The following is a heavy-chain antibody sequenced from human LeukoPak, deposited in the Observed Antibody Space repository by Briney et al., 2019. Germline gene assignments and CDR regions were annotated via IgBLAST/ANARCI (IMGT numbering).Heavy chain of an antibody. V-gene: IGHV3-48*03. Sequence: GGSLRLSCAASGFTFSSYEMNWVRQAPGKGLEWVSYISSSGSTIYYADSVKGRFTISRDNAKNSLYLQMNSLRAEDTAVYCCARGDSSSDYYYYMDVWGKGTTVTVSS. CDR1: GFTFSSYE. D-gene: IGHD6-6*01. CDR3: ARGDSSSDYYYYMDV. CDR2: ISSSGSTI. J-gene: IGHJ6*03.